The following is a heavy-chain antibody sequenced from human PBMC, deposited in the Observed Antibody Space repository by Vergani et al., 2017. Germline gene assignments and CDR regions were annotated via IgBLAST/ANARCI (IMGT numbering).Heavy chain of an antibody. CDR2: ISSSSSYI. J-gene: IGHJ5*02. CDR1: GFTFSSYS. V-gene: IGHV3-21*01. Sequence: EVQLVESGGGLVKPGGSLRLSCAASGFTFSSYSMNWVRQAPGKGLEWVSSISSSSSYIYYADSVKGRFTITRDNAKNSLYLQMNSLRAEDTAVYYCARGTRYNWNPRWFDPWGQGTLVTVSS. D-gene: IGHD1-20*01. CDR3: ARGTRYNWNPRWFDP.